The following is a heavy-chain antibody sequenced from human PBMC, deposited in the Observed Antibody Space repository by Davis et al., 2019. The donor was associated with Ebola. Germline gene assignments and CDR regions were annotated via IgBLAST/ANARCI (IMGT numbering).Heavy chain of an antibody. CDR3: ASPTTVTHPYYYYGMDV. Sequence: HTGGSLRLSCAASGFTFSSYWMHWVRQAPGKGLVWVSRINSDGSSTSYADSVKGRFTISRDNAKNTLYLQMNSLRAEDTAVYYCASPTTVTHPYYYYGMDVWGQGTTVTVSS. CDR1: GFTFSSYW. D-gene: IGHD4-17*01. CDR2: INSDGSST. V-gene: IGHV3-74*01. J-gene: IGHJ6*02.